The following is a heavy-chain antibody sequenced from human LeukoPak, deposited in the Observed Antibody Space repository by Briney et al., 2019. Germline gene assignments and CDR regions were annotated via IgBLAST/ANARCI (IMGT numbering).Heavy chain of an antibody. CDR2: IWYDGSNK. CDR3: MGLYSSSWYPVGMDV. V-gene: IGHV3-33*01. Sequence: GRSLRLSCAASGFTFSSYGMHWVRQAPGKGLEWVAVIWYDGSNKYCADSVKGRFTISRDNSKNTLYLQMNSLRAEDTAVYYCMGLYSSSWYPVGMDVWGQGTTVTVSS. J-gene: IGHJ6*02. D-gene: IGHD6-13*01. CDR1: GFTFSSYG.